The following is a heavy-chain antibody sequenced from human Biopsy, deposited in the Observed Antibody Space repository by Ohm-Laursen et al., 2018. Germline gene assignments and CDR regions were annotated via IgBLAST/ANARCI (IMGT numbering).Heavy chain of an antibody. CDR1: GYTFAGYY. V-gene: IGHV1-2*02. CDR3: ARVPAYPSIDGYYGLDL. CDR2: INPNSGNT. D-gene: IGHD3-9*01. Sequence: SVKVSCKPSGYTFAGYYLHWVRQAPGHGLEWMGWINPNSGNTNYAQSFQGRLTVTRDTSISTAYMELTSLTFDDTAIYYCARVPAYPSIDGYYGLDLWGQGTTVIVSS. J-gene: IGHJ6*02.